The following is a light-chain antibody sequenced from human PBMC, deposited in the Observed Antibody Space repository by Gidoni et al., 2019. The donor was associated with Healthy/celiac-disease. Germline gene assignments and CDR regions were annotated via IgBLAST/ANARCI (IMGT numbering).Light chain of an antibody. CDR3: QSYDSSLYVV. Sequence: QSVLTPPPSLSGAPGQRVTISCTGSSSNIGAGYDVHWYQPLPGTAPKLLIYGNSKRPSGVPDRFSGSKSGTSASLAITGLQAEDEADYYCQSYDSSLYVVFGGGTKLTVL. V-gene: IGLV1-40*01. CDR1: SSNIGAGYD. CDR2: GNS. J-gene: IGLJ2*01.